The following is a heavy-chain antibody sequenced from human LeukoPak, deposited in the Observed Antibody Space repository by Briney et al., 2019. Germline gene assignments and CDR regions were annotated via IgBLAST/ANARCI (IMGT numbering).Heavy chain of an antibody. D-gene: IGHD1-26*01. CDR2: MYQSGST. CDR1: GGSFSGYY. J-gene: IGHJ4*02. V-gene: IGHV4-34*01. CDR3: ARSGSYEKPGDY. Sequence: ASETLSLTCAVYGGSFSGYYWSWIRQPPGKGLEWIGYMYQSGSTYYNPSLKSRVIISVDRSKNQFSLKLSSVTAADTAMYYCARSGSYEKPGDYWGQGTLVTVSS.